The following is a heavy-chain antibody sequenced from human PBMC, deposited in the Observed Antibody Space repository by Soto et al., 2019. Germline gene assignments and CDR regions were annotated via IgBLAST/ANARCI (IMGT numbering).Heavy chain of an antibody. CDR3: ARDGSSGYWGVDY. CDR2: IYYSGST. V-gene: IGHV4-59*01. D-gene: IGHD3-22*01. Sequence: QVQLQESGPGLVKPSETLSLTCTVSGGSISSYYWNWIRQPPGKGLEWIGYIYYSGSTNSNPSLKSRVTISVDTSKNQFSLKLSSVTAADTAVYYCARDGSSGYWGVDYWGQGTLVTVSS. CDR1: GGSISSYY. J-gene: IGHJ4*02.